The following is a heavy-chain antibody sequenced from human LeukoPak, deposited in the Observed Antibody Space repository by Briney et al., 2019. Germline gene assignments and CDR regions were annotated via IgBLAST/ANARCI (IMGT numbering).Heavy chain of an antibody. V-gene: IGHV3-23*01. CDR1: GFTFSSYG. CDR2: ISGNGGST. J-gene: IGHJ4*02. D-gene: IGHD3-16*01. Sequence: GGTLRLSCAASGFTFSSYGMSWVRQAPGKGLEWVSAISGNGGSTYYADSVKGRFTISRDNSKNTLYLQMNSLRAEDMAVYYCAKDGGQGADYWGQGTLVSVSS. CDR3: AKDGGQGADY.